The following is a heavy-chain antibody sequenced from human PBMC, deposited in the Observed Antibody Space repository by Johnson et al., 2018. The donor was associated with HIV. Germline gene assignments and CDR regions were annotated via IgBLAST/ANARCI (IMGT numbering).Heavy chain of an antibody. D-gene: IGHD4-17*01. J-gene: IGHJ3*01. CDR3: ATLTVRSRAFDL. CDR1: GFTFENYG. V-gene: IGHV3-20*04. Sequence: VQLEESGGSVIRPGGSLRLSCVGTGFTFENYGMSWVRQAPGKGLQWVSGINWNGDTTTSADSVKGRFTVSRDNAKRSLYLQLSNLRAEDTALYYCATLTVRSRAFDLWGQGTLVTVSS. CDR2: INWNGDTT.